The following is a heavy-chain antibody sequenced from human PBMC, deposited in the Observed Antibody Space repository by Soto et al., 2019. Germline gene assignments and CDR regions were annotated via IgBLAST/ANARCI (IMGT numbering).Heavy chain of an antibody. CDR1: GYTFTNFG. V-gene: IGHV1-18*01. CDR3: XXXXXPIDY. J-gene: IGHJ4*02. CDR2: SSAYNGNT. Sequence: QVQLVQSGAEVKKPGASVKVSCKASGYTFTNFGISWVRQAPGQGLEWMGWSSAYNGNTNYAQNFQGRVTMTTDTATSTAYMELRSLRSXXXXXXXXXXXXXPIDYWGQGTLVTVSS.